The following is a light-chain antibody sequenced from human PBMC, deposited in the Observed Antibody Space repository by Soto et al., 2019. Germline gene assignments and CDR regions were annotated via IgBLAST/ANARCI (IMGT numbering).Light chain of an antibody. J-gene: IGKJ1*01. V-gene: IGKV1D-8*01. CDR1: QGISSY. CDR3: QQXYXFPXT. CDR2: AAS. Sequence: VIWMTQSPSLLSASTGDRVTISCRMSQGISSYLAWYQQKPGKAPELLIYAASTLQIGVPSRFSGSGSGTDFXXXXXXXXXXXXXTYYCQQXYXFPXTFGQGTKVX.